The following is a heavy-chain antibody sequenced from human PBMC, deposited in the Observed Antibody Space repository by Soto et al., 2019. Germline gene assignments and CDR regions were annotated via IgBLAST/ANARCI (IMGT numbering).Heavy chain of an antibody. V-gene: IGHV3-23*01. CDR3: AKYMVQSATRVFDY. CDR2: IGGRGDGI. J-gene: IGHJ4*02. CDR1: GFTFSDYA. D-gene: IGHD2-8*01. Sequence: EVQLLESGGDLVQPGDSLTLSCAASGFTFSDYAMTWVRQAPGKGLEWVSVIGGRGDGIQYADSVEGRFTVSRDNSRDTLYLRMNSLRAEDTATYFCAKYMVQSATRVFDYWGQGALVSVSS.